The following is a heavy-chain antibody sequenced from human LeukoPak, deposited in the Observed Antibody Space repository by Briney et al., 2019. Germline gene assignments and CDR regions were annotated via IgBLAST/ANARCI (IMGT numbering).Heavy chain of an antibody. Sequence: RASETLSLTCTVSGGSISSYYWSWVRQPPGKGLEWIGYIYYSGSTNYNPSLKSRVTISVDTSKNQFSLKLSSVTAADTAVYYCARVGLNWDTGIDYWGQGTLVTVSS. J-gene: IGHJ4*02. CDR2: IYYSGST. CDR3: ARVGLNWDTGIDY. CDR1: GGSISSYY. D-gene: IGHD5-18*01. V-gene: IGHV4-59*01.